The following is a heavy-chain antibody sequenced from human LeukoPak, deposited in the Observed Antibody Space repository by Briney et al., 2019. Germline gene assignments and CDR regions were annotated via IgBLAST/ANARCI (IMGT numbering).Heavy chain of an antibody. Sequence: PSETLSLTCTVSGGSINSYYWSWLRQPAGKGLEWIGRIYSSGSTNYNPSFKCRVTMSVDTSKNQFFLKLSSVTAADTAVYYCARDRGYRGYDHFDYWGQGTLVTVSS. V-gene: IGHV4-4*07. D-gene: IGHD5-12*01. CDR3: ARDRGYRGYDHFDY. CDR1: GGSINSYY. CDR2: IYSSGST. J-gene: IGHJ4*02.